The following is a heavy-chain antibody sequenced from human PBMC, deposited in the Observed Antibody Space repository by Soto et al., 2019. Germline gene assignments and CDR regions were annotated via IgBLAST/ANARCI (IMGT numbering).Heavy chain of an antibody. D-gene: IGHD3-9*01. CDR3: AGWPALDYDILAGYSFDY. Sequence: ASVKVSCKASGYTFTSYGISWVRQAPGQGLEWMGWISAYNGNTNYAQKLQGRVTMTTDTSTSTAYMELRSLRSDDTAVYYCAGWPALDYDILAGYSFDYWGQGTLVTVSS. CDR2: ISAYNGNT. J-gene: IGHJ4*02. CDR1: GYTFTSYG. V-gene: IGHV1-18*01.